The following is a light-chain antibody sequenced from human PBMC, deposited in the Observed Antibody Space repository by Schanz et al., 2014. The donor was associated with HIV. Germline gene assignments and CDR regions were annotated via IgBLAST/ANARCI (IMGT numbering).Light chain of an antibody. V-gene: IGLV2-14*03. Sequence: QSALTQPPSASGSPGQSVTISCTGTSSDVGGYNYVSWYQQHPNKAPKLIIYDVNNRPSGVSNRFSGFKSGNTASLTISGLQAEDEADYYCSSHAGRSSFVVFGGGTKLTVL. CDR3: SSHAGRSSFVV. J-gene: IGLJ2*01. CDR1: SSDVGGYNY. CDR2: DVN.